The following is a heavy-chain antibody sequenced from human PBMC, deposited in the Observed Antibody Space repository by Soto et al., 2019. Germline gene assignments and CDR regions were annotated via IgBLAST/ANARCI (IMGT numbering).Heavy chain of an antibody. V-gene: IGHV3-9*01. CDR2: ISWNSGSI. CDR1: GFTFDDYA. Sequence: EVQLVESGGGLVQPGRSLRLSCAASGFTFDDYAMHWVRQAPGKGLEWVSGISWNSGSIGYADSVKGRFTISRDNAKNSLYLQMNSLRAEETALYYCAKEGAAAFGYGRDVWGQGTTVNVSS. D-gene: IGHD6-13*01. J-gene: IGHJ6*02. CDR3: AKEGAAAFGYGRDV.